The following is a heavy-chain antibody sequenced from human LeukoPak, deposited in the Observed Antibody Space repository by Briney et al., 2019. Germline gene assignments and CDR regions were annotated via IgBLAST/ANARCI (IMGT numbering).Heavy chain of an antibody. CDR1: GFTFSSYS. J-gene: IGHJ4*02. Sequence: GGSLRLSCAASGFTFSSYSMNWVRQAPGKGLEWVSSISSSSSYIYYADSVKGRFTISRDNAKNSLYLQMNSLRDEDTAVYYCAREGAYSGSYYFDYWGQGTLVTVSS. D-gene: IGHD1-26*01. CDR3: AREGAYSGSYYFDY. V-gene: IGHV3-21*01. CDR2: ISSSSSYI.